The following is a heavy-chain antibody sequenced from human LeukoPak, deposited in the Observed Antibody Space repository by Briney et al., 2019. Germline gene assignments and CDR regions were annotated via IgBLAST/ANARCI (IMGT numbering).Heavy chain of an antibody. J-gene: IGHJ5*02. CDR2: IYTSGST. V-gene: IGHV4-61*02. CDR3: ARDRKVNWFDP. CDR1: GGSISSGSYY. Sequence: SETLSLTXTVSGGSISSGSYYWSWIRQPAGKGLEWIGRIYTSGSTNYNPSLKSRVTISVDTSKNQFSLKLSSVTAADTAVYYCARDRKVNWFDPWGQGTLVTVSS.